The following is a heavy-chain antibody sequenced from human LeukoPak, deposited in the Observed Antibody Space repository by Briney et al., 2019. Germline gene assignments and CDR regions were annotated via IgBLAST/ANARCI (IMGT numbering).Heavy chain of an antibody. D-gene: IGHD3-10*01. J-gene: IGHJ4*02. V-gene: IGHV3-23*01. Sequence: GGSLRLSCAASGFTFGSYAMNWVRQAPGKGLEWVSFISISGGSTYYAESVKGRFTISRDNSKNTLYLLMNVLRAEDTAVYYCAKDPVYASGSYRFFDSWGQGTLVTVSS. CDR3: AKDPVYASGSYRFFDS. CDR2: ISISGGST. CDR1: GFTFGSYA.